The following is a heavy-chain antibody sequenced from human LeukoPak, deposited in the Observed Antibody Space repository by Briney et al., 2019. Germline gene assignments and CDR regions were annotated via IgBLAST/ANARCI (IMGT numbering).Heavy chain of an antibody. Sequence: GGSLRLSCAASGFTVSSNYMSSVRQAPGKGLEWGSVIYSGCRTYYADSEKGRYTISRDNSKDTMYLQMNSLRAEDAGVYYCARLSSPYRRNSENGMDVWGQGTTVTVSS. D-gene: IGHD1-26*01. V-gene: IGHV3-53*01. CDR3: ARLSSPYRRNSENGMDV. CDR1: GFTVSSNY. J-gene: IGHJ6*02. CDR2: IYSGCRT.